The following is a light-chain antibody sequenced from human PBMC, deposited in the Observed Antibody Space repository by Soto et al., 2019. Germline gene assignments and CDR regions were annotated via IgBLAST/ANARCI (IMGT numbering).Light chain of an antibody. J-gene: IGLJ1*01. Sequence: QSALTQPASVSGSPGQSITISCTGTSSDVGSYKFVSWYQQHPGKAPKLMIYEGSKRPSGVSNRFSGSKSGNTASLTISGLQAEDEADYYFCSYAGSSTWVFGTGTKLTVL. V-gene: IGLV2-23*01. CDR2: EGS. CDR1: SSDVGSYKF. CDR3: CSYAGSSTWV.